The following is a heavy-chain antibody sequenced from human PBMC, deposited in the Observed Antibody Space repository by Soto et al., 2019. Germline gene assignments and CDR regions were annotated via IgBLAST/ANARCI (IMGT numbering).Heavy chain of an antibody. CDR2: IYHSGST. J-gene: IGHJ6*02. D-gene: IGHD3-10*01. Sequence: SATLSLTCAVSGGSISSGGYSWSWIRQPPGKGLEWIGYIYHSGSTYYNPSLKSRVTISVDRSKNQFSLKLSSVTAADTAVYYCARRXQIWFGELLKDYYGMDVWGQGTTVTVSS. CDR3: ARRXQIWFGELLKDYYGMDV. V-gene: IGHV4-30-2*01. CDR1: GGSISSGGYS.